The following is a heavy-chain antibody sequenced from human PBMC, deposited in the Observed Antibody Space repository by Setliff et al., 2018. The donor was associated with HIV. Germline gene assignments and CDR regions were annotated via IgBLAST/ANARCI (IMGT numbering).Heavy chain of an antibody. V-gene: IGHV4-39*01. CDR2: IYHSGTN. J-gene: IGHJ6*03. Sequence: SETLSLTCTVSGGSISSSSYYWGWIRQSPGKGLEWIGSIYHSGTNYYNPSLKSRVNISVDTSKDQFSLKLSSVTAADTAVYFCTSQFCGTDCYFYYYYYMDVWGKGTTVTV. CDR3: TSQFCGTDCYFYYYYYMDV. CDR1: GGSISSSSYY. D-gene: IGHD2-21*01.